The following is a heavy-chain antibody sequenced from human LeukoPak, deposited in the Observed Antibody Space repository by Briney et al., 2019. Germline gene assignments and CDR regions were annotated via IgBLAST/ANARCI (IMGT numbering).Heavy chain of an antibody. CDR1: GFTFSSYG. Sequence: GGSLRLSCAASGFTFSSYGMHWVRQAPGKGLDGVGFIRYDGSNKYYADSVKGRFTISRDNSKKTLYLQMNSLRAEDTAVYYCAKDQDYYDSSGYPDYWGQGTLVTVSS. V-gene: IGHV3-30*02. CDR3: AKDQDYYDSSGYPDY. J-gene: IGHJ4*02. CDR2: IRYDGSNK. D-gene: IGHD3-22*01.